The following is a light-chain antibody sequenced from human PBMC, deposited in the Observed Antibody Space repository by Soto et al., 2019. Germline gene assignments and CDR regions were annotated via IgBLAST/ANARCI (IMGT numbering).Light chain of an antibody. CDR3: QQYGSSPLT. Sequence: EIVLTPSPGTLSLSPGERAALSCRASQSVSSSYLAWYQQKPGQAPRLLIYGASSRATGIPDRFSGSGSGTDFTLTISRMEPEDFALYYCQQYGSSPLTFGGGTKVAIK. V-gene: IGKV3-20*01. J-gene: IGKJ4*01. CDR2: GAS. CDR1: QSVSSSY.